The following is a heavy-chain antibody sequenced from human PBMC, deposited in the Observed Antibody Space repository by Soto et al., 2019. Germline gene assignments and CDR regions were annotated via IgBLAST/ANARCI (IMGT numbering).Heavy chain of an antibody. Sequence: QVQLVQSGDEVKKPGASVKVSCKASGYIFVNYGIAWVRQAPGQGLEWMGWISPYTGNTHSASKVQGRLTMTTDTSTSSAYMDLGRLTSYDTSVYDFALVDNNVTLAPQDDWGEGTTVTVSS. CDR3: ALVDNNVTLAPQDD. V-gene: IGHV1-18*01. CDR1: GYIFVNYG. D-gene: IGHD3-9*01. J-gene: IGHJ6*02. CDR2: ISPYTGNT.